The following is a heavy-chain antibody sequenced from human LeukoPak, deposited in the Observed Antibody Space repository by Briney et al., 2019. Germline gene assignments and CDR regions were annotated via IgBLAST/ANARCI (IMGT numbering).Heavy chain of an antibody. CDR1: GFTFSSYD. D-gene: IGHD6-13*01. CDR3: ARGRHPWAAAPDAFDI. V-gene: IGHV3-13*01. Sequence: GGSLRLSCAASGFTFSSYDMHWVRQATGKGLEWVSAIGIAGDTYYPGSVKGRFTISRENAKNSMYLQMNSLRAGDTAVYYCARGRHPWAAAPDAFDIWGQGTMVTVSS. CDR2: IGIAGDT. J-gene: IGHJ3*02.